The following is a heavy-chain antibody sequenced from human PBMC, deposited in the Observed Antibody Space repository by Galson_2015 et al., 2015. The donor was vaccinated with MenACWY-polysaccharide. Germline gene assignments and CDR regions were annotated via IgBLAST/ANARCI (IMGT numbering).Heavy chain of an antibody. V-gene: IGHV3-23*01. CDR3: ARESGDSYGWGGAFDI. D-gene: IGHD5-18*01. CDR2: ITDNGRDT. J-gene: IGHJ3*02. CDR1: GFTFSSYS. Sequence: SLRLSCAASGFTFSSYSMSWLRQSPGKGLEWVSTITDNGRDTYYADSVKGRFTISRDNSKNTLYLQMNSLRAEDTAVYYCARESGDSYGWGGAFDIWGQGTMVTVSS.